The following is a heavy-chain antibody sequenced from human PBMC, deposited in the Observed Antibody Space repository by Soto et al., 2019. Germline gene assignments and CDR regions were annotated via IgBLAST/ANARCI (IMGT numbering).Heavy chain of an antibody. V-gene: IGHV1-8*01. CDR1: GYTFTSYD. D-gene: IGHD3-16*02. CDR2: MNPNSGNT. CDR3: ARAEITFGGVIVIYFDY. Sequence: ASVKVSCKASGYTFTSYDSNWVRQATGQGLEWMGWMNPNSGNTGYAQKFQGRVTMTRNTSISTAYMELSSLRSEDTAVYYCARAEITFGGVIVIYFDYWGQGTLVTVSP. J-gene: IGHJ4*02.